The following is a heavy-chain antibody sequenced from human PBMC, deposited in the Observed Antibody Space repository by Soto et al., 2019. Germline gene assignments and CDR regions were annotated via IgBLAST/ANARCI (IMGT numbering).Heavy chain of an antibody. CDR3: ARRVGCSSTSCPQGAFDI. CDR1: GGSISSYY. Sequence: SETLSLTCTVSGGSISSYYWSWIRQPPGKGLEWIGYIYYSGSTNYNPSLKSRVTISVDTSKNQFSLKLSSVTAADTAVYYCARRVGCSSTSCPQGAFDIWGQGTMVTVSS. D-gene: IGHD2-2*01. J-gene: IGHJ3*02. V-gene: IGHV4-59*08. CDR2: IYYSGST.